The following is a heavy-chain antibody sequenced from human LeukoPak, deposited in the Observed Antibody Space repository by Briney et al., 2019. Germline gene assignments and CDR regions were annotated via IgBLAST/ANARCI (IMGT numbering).Heavy chain of an antibody. CDR3: ARVSFAVAGRGGFDI. Sequence: SETLSLTCTVSGYSISSGYYWGWIRPPPGKGLEWIGSIYHSGDTQYNPSLKSRVTISVDTSKNQFSLKLSSVTAADTAVYYCARVSFAVAGRGGFDIWGQGTMVTVSS. V-gene: IGHV4-38-2*02. CDR2: IYHSGDT. D-gene: IGHD6-19*01. CDR1: GYSISSGYY. J-gene: IGHJ3*02.